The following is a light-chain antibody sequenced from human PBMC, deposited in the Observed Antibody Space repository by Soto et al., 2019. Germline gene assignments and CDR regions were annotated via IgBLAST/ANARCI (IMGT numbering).Light chain of an antibody. CDR1: NIGRKS. J-gene: IGLJ2*01. CDR2: YDS. Sequence: SYELTQPPSVSVAPGKTARITCGGNNIGRKSVHWYQQKPGQAPVLVIYYDSDRPSGIPERFSGSNSGNTATLTISRVEAGDEADYYCQVWDSSSDHVGFGGGAKLPVL. CDR3: QVWDSSSDHVG. V-gene: IGLV3-21*04.